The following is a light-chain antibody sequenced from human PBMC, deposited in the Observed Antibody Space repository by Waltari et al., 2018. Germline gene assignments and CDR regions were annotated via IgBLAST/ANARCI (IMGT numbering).Light chain of an antibody. J-gene: IGLJ1*01. CDR2: DDS. Sequence: SYVLTQPASVSVAPGKTARLTCEGNNIGGKNVHWYQLRPGQAPVLVVHDDSDRPSGIPERFSGSNSGNTATLTISGVEVGDEGDYYCQVWEGSSDHYVFGTGTAVSV. CDR1: NIGGKN. V-gene: IGLV3-21*03. CDR3: QVWEGSSDHYV.